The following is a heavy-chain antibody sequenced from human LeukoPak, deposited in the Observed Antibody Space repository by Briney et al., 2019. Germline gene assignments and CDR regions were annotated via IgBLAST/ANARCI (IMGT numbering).Heavy chain of an antibody. Sequence: GGSLRLSCAASGFTVTNYAMYWVRQAPGKGLEWVSAISGRDDSTYYADSVKGRFTISRDASKNTLFLQMNSLRAEDTAVYYCAKWGDYDILTGYYDPDYWGQGTLVTVSS. V-gene: IGHV3-23*01. J-gene: IGHJ4*02. CDR1: GFTVTNYA. CDR2: ISGRDDST. D-gene: IGHD3-9*01. CDR3: AKWGDYDILTGYYDPDY.